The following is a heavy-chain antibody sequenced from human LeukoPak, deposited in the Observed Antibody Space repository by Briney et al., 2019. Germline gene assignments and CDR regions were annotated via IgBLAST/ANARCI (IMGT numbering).Heavy chain of an antibody. CDR2: ISSSSSYI. D-gene: IGHD3-10*01. J-gene: IGHJ4*02. V-gene: IGHV3-21*01. CDR3: ARMERNLGVVDY. Sequence: GGSLRLSCAASGFTFSSYSMNWVRQAPGKGLEWVSSISSSSSYIYYADSVKGRFTISRDNAKNSLYLQMNSLRAEDTAVYYCARMERNLGVVDYWAQGTLVTVSS. CDR1: GFTFSSYS.